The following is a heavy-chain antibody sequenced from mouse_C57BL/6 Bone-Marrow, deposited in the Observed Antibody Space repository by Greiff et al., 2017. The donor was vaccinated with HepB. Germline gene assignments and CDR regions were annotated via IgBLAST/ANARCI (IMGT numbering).Heavy chain of an antibody. CDR2: INPSTGGT. D-gene: IGHD2-5*01. Sequence: EVKLVESGPELVKPGASVKISCKASGYSFTGYYMNWVKQSPEKSLEWIGEINPSTGGTTYNQKFKAKATLTVDKSSSTAYMQLKSLTSEDSAVYYCAYSNYFDYWGQGTTLTVSS. CDR3: AYSNYFDY. J-gene: IGHJ2*01. CDR1: GYSFTGYY. V-gene: IGHV1-42*01.